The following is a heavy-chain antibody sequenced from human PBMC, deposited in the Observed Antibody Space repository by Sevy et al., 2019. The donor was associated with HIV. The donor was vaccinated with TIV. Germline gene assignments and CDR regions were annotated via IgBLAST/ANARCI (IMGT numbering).Heavy chain of an antibody. Sequence: GRSLRLSCAASGFTFGSYWMTWVRQAPGKGLEWVANIKEDGSGRFYVDSVRGRFTVSRDNAKKTLDLQMNNLRGEDTALYYCARLYSSSSGRGLDNWGQGALVTVSS. D-gene: IGHD6-6*01. V-gene: IGHV3-7*01. J-gene: IGHJ4*02. CDR2: IKEDGSGR. CDR3: ARLYSSSSGRGLDN. CDR1: GFTFGSYW.